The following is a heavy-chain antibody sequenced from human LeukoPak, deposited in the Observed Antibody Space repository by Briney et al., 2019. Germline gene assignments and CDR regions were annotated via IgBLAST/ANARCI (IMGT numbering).Heavy chain of an antibody. CDR3: AKAPGDIVVVPAAYNAFDI. D-gene: IGHD2-2*01. CDR2: ISWNSGSI. J-gene: IGHJ3*02. CDR1: GFTFDDYA. V-gene: IGHV3-9*01. Sequence: GGSLRLSCAASGFTFDDYAMHWVRQAPGKGLEWVSGISWNSGSIGYADSVKGRFTISRDNAKNSLYLQMNSLGAEDTAMYYCAKAPGDIVVVPAAYNAFDIWGQGTMVTVSS.